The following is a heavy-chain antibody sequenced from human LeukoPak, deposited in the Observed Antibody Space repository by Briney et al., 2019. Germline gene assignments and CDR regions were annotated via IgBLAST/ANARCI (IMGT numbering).Heavy chain of an antibody. CDR2: IYHSGST. D-gene: IGHD6-13*01. V-gene: IGHV4-30-2*01. CDR3: ARAGYSSSWKGDFDY. CDR1: GGSISSGGYY. Sequence: PSETLSLTCTVSGGSISSGGYYWSWIRQPPGKGLEWIGYIYHSGSTYYNPSLKSRVTISVDRSKNQFSLKLSSVTAADTAVYYCARAGYSSSWKGDFDYWGQGTLVTVSS. J-gene: IGHJ4*02.